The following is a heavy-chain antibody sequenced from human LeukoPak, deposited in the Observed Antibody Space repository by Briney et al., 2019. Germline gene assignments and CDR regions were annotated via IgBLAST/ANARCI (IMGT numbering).Heavy chain of an antibody. CDR1: GFTFSDYY. CDR3: ARVKYYYDSSGYYEYYFDY. D-gene: IGHD3-22*01. Sequence: GGSLRLSCAASGFTFSDYYMSWIRQAPGKGLEWVSYISNRGNNIYYADSVKGRFTISRDNAKNSLYLQMNSLRAEDTAVYFCARVKYYYDSSGYYEYYFDYWGQGTLVTVSS. CDR2: ISNRGNNI. J-gene: IGHJ4*02. V-gene: IGHV3-11*01.